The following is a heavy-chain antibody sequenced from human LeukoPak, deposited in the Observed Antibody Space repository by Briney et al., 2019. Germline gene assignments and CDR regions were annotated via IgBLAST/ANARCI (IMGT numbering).Heavy chain of an antibody. J-gene: IGHJ4*02. CDR1: GYTFTGYY. CDR3: ARDGWFGDHKGYD. D-gene: IGHD3-10*01. Sequence: ASVKVSCKASGYTFTGYYMHWVRQAPGQGLEWMGWINPNSGGTNYAQKFQGRVTMTRDTSISTAYMERSRLRSDDTAVYYCARDGWFGDHKGYDWGQGTLVTVSS. V-gene: IGHV1-2*02. CDR2: INPNSGGT.